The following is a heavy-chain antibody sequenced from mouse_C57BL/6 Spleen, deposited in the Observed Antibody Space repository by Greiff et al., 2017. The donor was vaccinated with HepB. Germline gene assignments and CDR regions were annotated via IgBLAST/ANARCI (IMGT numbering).Heavy chain of an antibody. CDR1: GFTFSSYG. CDR2: ISSGGSYT. J-gene: IGHJ4*01. D-gene: IGHD2-2*01. CDR3: ARLVTTDYAMDY. V-gene: IGHV5-6*01. Sequence: EVKLMESGGDLVKPGGSLKLSCAASGFTFSSYGMSWVRQTPDKRLEWVATISSGGSYTYYPDSVKGRFTISRDNAKNTLYLQMSSLKSEDTAMYYCARLVTTDYAMDYWGQGTSVTVSS.